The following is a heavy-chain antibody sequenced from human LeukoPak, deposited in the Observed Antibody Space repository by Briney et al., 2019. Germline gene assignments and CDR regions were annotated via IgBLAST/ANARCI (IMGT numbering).Heavy chain of an antibody. Sequence: GGSLRLSCSASGFTFSSYTVHWVRQAPGKGLEFVSAITSTGGNTYYADSVTGRFTLSRDNSKNTLYLQMSSLRAEDTAVYYCVIVRGYFDSSGTDYWGQGTLATVSS. V-gene: IGHV3-64D*06. CDR1: GFTFSSYT. D-gene: IGHD3-9*01. J-gene: IGHJ4*02. CDR3: VIVRGYFDSSGTDY. CDR2: ITSTGGNT.